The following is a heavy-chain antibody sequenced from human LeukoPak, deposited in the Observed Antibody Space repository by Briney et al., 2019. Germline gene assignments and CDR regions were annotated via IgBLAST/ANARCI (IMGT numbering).Heavy chain of an antibody. CDR3: ARSPPNVRFGELSY. J-gene: IGHJ4*02. D-gene: IGHD3-10*01. CDR1: GGSISSGGYY. V-gene: IGHV4-30-2*01. Sequence: SETLSLTCTVSGGSISSGGYYWSWIRQPPGKGLEWVGYIYHSGSTYYNPSLKSRVTISVDTSKNQFSLKLSSVTAADTAVYYCARSPPNVRFGELSYWGQGTLVTVSS. CDR2: IYHSGST.